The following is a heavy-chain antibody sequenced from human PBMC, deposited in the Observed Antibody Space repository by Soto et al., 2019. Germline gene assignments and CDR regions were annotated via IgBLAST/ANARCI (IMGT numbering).Heavy chain of an antibody. CDR2: INHSGST. D-gene: IGHD6-13*01. V-gene: IGHV4-34*01. CDR3: GRIAAAGTS. Sequence: PSETLSLTCAVYGGSFSGYYWSWIRQPPGKGLEWIGEINHSGSTNYNPSLKSRVTISLDTSKNQFSLKLSSVTAADTAVYYCGRIAAAGTSWGQGTLVTVSS. CDR1: GGSFSGYY. J-gene: IGHJ5*02.